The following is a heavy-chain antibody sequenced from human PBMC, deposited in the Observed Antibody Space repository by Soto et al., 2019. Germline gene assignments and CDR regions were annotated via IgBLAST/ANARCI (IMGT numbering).Heavy chain of an antibody. CDR3: GGGQYFSDY. D-gene: IGHD2-15*01. J-gene: IGHJ4*02. CDR2: ISYDGSNK. CDR1: GFTFTNYG. V-gene: IGHV3-30*03. Sequence: QVQLVESGGGVVQPGRSLRLSCAASGFTFTNYGMHRVRQAPGKGLEWVALISYDGSNKYYADSVKGRFTISRDNSKNTLFLQMNSLRAEDTAVYYCGGGQYFSDYWGQGTLVTVSS.